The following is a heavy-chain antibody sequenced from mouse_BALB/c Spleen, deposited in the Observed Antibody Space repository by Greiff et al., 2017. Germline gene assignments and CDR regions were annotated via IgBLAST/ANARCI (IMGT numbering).Heavy chain of an antibody. CDR2: ISNGGGST. V-gene: IGHV5-12-2*01. J-gene: IGHJ2*01. CDR1: GFTFSSYT. Sequence: EVMLVESGGGLVQPGGSLKLSCAASGFTFSSYTMSWVRQTPEKRLEWVAYISNGGGSTYYPDTVKGRFTISRDNAKNTLYLQMSSLKSEDTAMYYCARHSTTVAFDYWGQGTTLTVSS. CDR3: ARHSTTVAFDY. D-gene: IGHD1-1*01.